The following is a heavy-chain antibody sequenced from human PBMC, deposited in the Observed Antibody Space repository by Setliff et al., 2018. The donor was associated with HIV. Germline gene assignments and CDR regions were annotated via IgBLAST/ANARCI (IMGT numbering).Heavy chain of an antibody. D-gene: IGHD6-13*01. J-gene: IGHJ1*01. CDR3: ARVPTSSWYVTTQRTKEYFHH. CDR2: IYYSGNT. Sequence: KPSETLSLTCTVSGGSISSSSYYWGWIRQPPGKGLEWIGYIYYSGNTNYNPSLKRRVTISVDTSKNQFSLKLTSVTAADTAMYYCARVPTSSWYVTTQRTKEYFHHWGQGTLVTVSS. V-gene: IGHV4-61*05. CDR1: GGSISSSSYY.